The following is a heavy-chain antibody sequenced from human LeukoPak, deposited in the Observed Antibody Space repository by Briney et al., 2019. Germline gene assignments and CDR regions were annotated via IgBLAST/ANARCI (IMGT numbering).Heavy chain of an antibody. V-gene: IGHV4-59*01. CDR3: ASRPYSGGYYTDGFDI. D-gene: IGHD3-22*01. CDR1: GGSISSYY. CDR2: IYNSEIT. J-gene: IGHJ3*02. Sequence: SETLSLTCTVSGGSISSYYWSWIRQPPGRGLEWIGYIYNSEITNHNPSLKSRVIMSVDTSKNQFSLKLSSVTAADTAVYYCASRPYSGGYYTDGFDIWGQGTMVTVSS.